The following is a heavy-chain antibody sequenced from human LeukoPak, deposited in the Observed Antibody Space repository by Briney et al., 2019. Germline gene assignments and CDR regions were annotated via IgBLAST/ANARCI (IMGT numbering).Heavy chain of an antibody. D-gene: IGHD5-24*01. V-gene: IGHV1-69*02. Sequence: GASVKVSCKVSGYTLTDLSMHWVRQAPGEGLEWMGRIIPILGIANYAQKFQGRVTITADKSTSTAYMELSSLRSEDTAVYYCARVGVGEMATITYFQHWGQGTLVTVSS. CDR3: ARVGVGEMATITYFQH. CDR2: IIPILGIA. CDR1: GYTLTDLS. J-gene: IGHJ1*01.